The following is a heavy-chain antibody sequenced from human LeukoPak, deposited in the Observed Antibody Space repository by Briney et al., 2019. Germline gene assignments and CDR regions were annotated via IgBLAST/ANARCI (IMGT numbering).Heavy chain of an antibody. CDR1: GYSLTTYY. CDR2: INPIVGST. Sequence: ASVKVSCKASGYSLTTYYIHWVRQAPGQGLEWMGIINPIVGSTSYAQKFQGRVTMTRDTSTSTVSMELSSLRSEDTAVYYCARGGPGVDGYNYAFDIWGQGTRVTVSS. J-gene: IGHJ3*02. V-gene: IGHV1-46*01. D-gene: IGHD5-24*01. CDR3: ARGGPGVDGYNYAFDI.